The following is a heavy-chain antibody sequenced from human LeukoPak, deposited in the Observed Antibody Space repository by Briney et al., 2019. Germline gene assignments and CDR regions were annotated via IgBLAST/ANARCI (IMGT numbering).Heavy chain of an antibody. J-gene: IGHJ6*03. CDR1: GFTFSSYS. CDR3: ARYYYYYYYMGV. V-gene: IGHV3-48*01. CDR2: ISSSSSTI. Sequence: GGSLRLSCAASGFTFSSYSMNWVRQAPGKGLEWVSYISSSSSTIYYADSVKGRFTISRDNAKNSLYLQMNSLRAEDTAVYYCARYYYYYYYMGVWGKGTTVTVSS.